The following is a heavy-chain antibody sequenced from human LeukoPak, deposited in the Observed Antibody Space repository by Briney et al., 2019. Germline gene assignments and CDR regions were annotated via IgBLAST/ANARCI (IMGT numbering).Heavy chain of an antibody. D-gene: IGHD5-18*01. CDR3: ARHMGLGYSYGYPYFDY. J-gene: IGHJ4*02. Sequence: GSLRLSCAASGFTFSSYSMNWIRQPPGKGLEWIGYIYYSGSTNYNPSLKSRVTISVDTSKNQFSLKLSSVTAADTAVYYCARHMGLGYSYGYPYFDYWGQGTLVTVSS. CDR1: GFTFSSYS. V-gene: IGHV4-59*08. CDR2: IYYSGST.